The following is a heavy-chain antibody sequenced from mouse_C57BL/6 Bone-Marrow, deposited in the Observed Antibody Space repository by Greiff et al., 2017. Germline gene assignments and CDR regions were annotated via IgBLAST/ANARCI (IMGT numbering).Heavy chain of an antibody. D-gene: IGHD2-3*01. V-gene: IGHV1-53*01. J-gene: IGHJ1*03. CDR1: GYTFTSYW. CDR2: INPSNGGT. Sequence: QVQLQQPGTELVKPGASVKLSCKASGYTFTSYWMHWVKQRPGQGLEWIGNINPSNGGTNYNEKFKSKATLTVDKSSSTAYMQLSSLTSEDSAVYYCARVGGWLLRPYCDVWGTGTTVTVSS. CDR3: ARVGGWLLRPYCDV.